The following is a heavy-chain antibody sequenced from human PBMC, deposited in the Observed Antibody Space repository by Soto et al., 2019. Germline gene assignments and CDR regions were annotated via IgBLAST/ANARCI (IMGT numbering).Heavy chain of an antibody. Sequence: EVQLVESGGDLVQPGGSLRLSCAVSGFTFSDHYMDWFRQAPGKGLERVGRIRNIANSYTTDYAASVKGRFTISRDDSKNSLKTEDTAMYYCARRITGTPPADGGSWGQGTLVTVSS. CDR3: ARRITGTPPADGGS. J-gene: IGHJ5*02. CDR1: GFTFSDHY. V-gene: IGHV3-72*01. CDR2: IRNIANSYTT. D-gene: IGHD1-7*01.